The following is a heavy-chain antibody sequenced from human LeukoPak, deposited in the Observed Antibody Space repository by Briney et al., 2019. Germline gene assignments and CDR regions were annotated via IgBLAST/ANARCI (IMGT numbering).Heavy chain of an antibody. CDR2: IIPILGTA. J-gene: IGHJ4*02. V-gene: IGHV1-69*05. Sequence: ASVKVSCKASGGTFSSYAISWVRQAPGQGLEWMGGIIPILGTANYAQKFQGRVTITTDESTSTAYMELSSLRSEDTAVYYCARDQTGTTGGYFDYWGQGTLVTVSS. CDR1: GGTFSSYA. CDR3: ARDQTGTTGGYFDY. D-gene: IGHD1-7*01.